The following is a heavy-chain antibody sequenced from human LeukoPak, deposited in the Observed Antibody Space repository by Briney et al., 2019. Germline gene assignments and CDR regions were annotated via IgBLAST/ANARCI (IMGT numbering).Heavy chain of an antibody. CDR2: INHSGST. J-gene: IGHJ4*02. CDR3: ARVSPAYSSSQYYFDY. V-gene: IGHV4-34*01. CDR1: GGSFSGYY. D-gene: IGHD6-13*01. Sequence: PSETLSLTCAVYGGSFSGYYWSWIRQPPGKGLEWIGEINHSGSTNYNPSLKSRVTISVDTSKHQFSLKLSSVTAADTAVYYCARVSPAYSSSQYYFDYWGQGTLVTVSS.